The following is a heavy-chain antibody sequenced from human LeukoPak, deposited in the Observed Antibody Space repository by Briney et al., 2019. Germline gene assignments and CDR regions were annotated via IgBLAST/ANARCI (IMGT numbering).Heavy chain of an antibody. CDR2: ISGGSGDKA. V-gene: IGHV3-23*01. CDR3: ARGPSGYHNT. J-gene: IGHJ4*02. Sequence: GGSLRLSCAASGFTFSSYAMNWVRQAPGKGLEWVSAISGGSGDKAYYADSVKGRFTISRDNSKNTLYLQMNSLRAEDTAVYYCARGPSGYHNTGGQGTLVTVSS. CDR1: GFTFSSYA. D-gene: IGHD5-12*01.